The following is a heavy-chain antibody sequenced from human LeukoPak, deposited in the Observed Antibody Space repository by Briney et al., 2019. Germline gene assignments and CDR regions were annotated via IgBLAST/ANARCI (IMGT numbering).Heavy chain of an antibody. V-gene: IGHV3-30*02. CDR2: IRYDGSNK. D-gene: IGHD3-3*01. J-gene: IGHJ4*02. Sequence: GGSLRLSCAASGFTFSSYGMHWVRQAPGKGLEWVAFIRYDGSNKYYADSVKGRFTISRDNSKNTLYLQMNSLRAEDTAVYYCAKDGLIETIFGVVTYYFDYWGQGTLVTVSS. CDR3: AKDGLIETIFGVVTYYFDY. CDR1: GFTFSSYG.